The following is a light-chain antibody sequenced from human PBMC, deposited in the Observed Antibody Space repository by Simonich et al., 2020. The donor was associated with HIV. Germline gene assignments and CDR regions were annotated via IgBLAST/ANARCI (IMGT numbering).Light chain of an antibody. Sequence: DIVMTQSPDSLAVSLGERATINCKPSQSLLYSSNNKNYLAWYQQKPGQPPKLLIYWASTRESGVPDRFSGRGSGTDFTLTISSLQAEDVAVYYCQQYYDYPYTFGQGTKLEIK. V-gene: IGKV4-1*01. CDR1: QSLLYSSNNKNY. CDR2: WAS. CDR3: QQYYDYPYT. J-gene: IGKJ2*01.